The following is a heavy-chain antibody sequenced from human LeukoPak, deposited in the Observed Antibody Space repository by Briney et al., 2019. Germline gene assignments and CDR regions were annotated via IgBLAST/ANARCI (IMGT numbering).Heavy chain of an antibody. CDR2: INPSGGST. J-gene: IGHJ4*02. Sequence: EASVKVSCKASGYTFTSYYMHWVRQAPGQGLEWMGIINPSGGSTSYAQKFQGRVTMTRDTSTSTVYMELSSLRSEDTAVYYCARGTYYYDSSGYSYIDYWGQGTLVTVSS. V-gene: IGHV1-46*01. D-gene: IGHD3-22*01. CDR1: GYTFTSYY. CDR3: ARGTYYYDSSGYSYIDY.